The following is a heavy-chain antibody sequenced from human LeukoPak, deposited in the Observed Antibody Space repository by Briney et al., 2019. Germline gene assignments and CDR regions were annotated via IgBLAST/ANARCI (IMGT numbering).Heavy chain of an antibody. CDR2: IKQDGSEK. D-gene: IGHD2-2*01. CDR3: ARESGRRYCSSTSCYSGGWFDP. CDR1: GFTFSSYW. J-gene: IGHJ5*02. Sequence: SGGSLRLSCAASGFTFSSYWMSWVRQAPGKGLEWVANIKQDGSEKYYVDSVKGRFTISRDNAKNSLYPQMNSLRAEDTAVYYCARESGRRYCSSTSCYSGGWFDPWGQGTLVTVSS. V-gene: IGHV3-7*01.